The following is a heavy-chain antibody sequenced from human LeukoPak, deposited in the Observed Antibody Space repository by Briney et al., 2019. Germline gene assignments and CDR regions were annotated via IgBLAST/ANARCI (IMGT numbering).Heavy chain of an antibody. J-gene: IGHJ4*02. CDR2: IYHSGST. CDR3: ARRVGATETLDY. D-gene: IGHD1-26*01. Sequence: PSETLSLTCTVSGGSISSGGYYWSWIRQPPGKGLEWIGYIYHSGSTYYNPSLKSRVTISVDRSKNQFSLKLSSVTAADTAVYYCARRVGATETLDYRGQGTLVTVSS. CDR1: GGSISSGGYY. V-gene: IGHV4-30-2*01.